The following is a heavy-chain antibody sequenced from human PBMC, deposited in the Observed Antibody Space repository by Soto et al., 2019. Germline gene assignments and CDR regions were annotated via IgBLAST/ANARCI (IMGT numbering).Heavy chain of an antibody. CDR3: SRRVLVVPAAMAIPENWFDP. V-gene: IGHV4-59*08. J-gene: IGHJ5*02. CDR1: GGSISSYY. Sequence: SETLSLTCTVSGGSISSYYWSWIRHPPGKGLEWIGYIYYSGSTNYNPSLKSRVTISVDTSKNQFSLKLSSVTAEDTAVYYCSRRVLVVPAAMAIPENWFDPWGQGSLVTVSS. D-gene: IGHD2-2*01. CDR2: IYYSGST.